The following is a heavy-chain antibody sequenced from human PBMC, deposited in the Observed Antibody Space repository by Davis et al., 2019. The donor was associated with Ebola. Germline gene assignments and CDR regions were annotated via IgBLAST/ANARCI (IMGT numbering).Heavy chain of an antibody. CDR1: GGSISSTDYS. CDR2: MFDPSNT. Sequence: SETLSLTCTVSGGSISSTDYSCGWVRQPPGRGLEWIGYMFDPSNTYYHPSLRSRVTISVDMSKNQFSLKLSSVTAADTAVYYCARGRQRRWGVWFDPWGQGTLVTVSS. CDR3: ARGRQRRWGVWFDP. J-gene: IGHJ5*02. V-gene: IGHV4-39*01. D-gene: IGHD3-16*01.